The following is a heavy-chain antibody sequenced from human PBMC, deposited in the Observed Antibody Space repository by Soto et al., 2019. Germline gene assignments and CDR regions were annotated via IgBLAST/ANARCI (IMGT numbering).Heavy chain of an antibody. CDR3: ARDRGGCFYTAPATAVTDY. J-gene: IGHJ4*02. D-gene: IGHD1-26*01. CDR2: ISAYNGNT. V-gene: IGHV1-18*01. Sequence: ASVKVSCKASGYTFTSYGISWVRQAPGQGLEWMGWISAYNGNTNYAQKLQGRVTMTTDTSTSTAYMELRSLRSDDTAVYHCARDRGGCFYTAPATAVTDYCSQGTLVPVSA. CDR1: GYTFTSYG.